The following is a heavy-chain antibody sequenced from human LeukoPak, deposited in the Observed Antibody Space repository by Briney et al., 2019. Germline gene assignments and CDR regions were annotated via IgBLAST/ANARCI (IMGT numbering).Heavy chain of an antibody. CDR3: SGSSGWYDPDY. J-gene: IGHJ4*02. CDR1: GFTFSSYE. D-gene: IGHD6-19*01. Sequence: PGGSLRLSCAASGFTFSSYEMNWVRQAPGKGLEGVSYISSSGSTIYYADSVKGRFTISRDNAKNSLYLQMNSLRAEDTAVYYCSGSSGWYDPDYWGLGTLVTVSS. V-gene: IGHV3-48*03. CDR2: ISSSGSTI.